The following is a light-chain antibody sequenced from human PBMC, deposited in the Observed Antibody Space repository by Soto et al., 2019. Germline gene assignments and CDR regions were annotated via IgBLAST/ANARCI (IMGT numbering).Light chain of an antibody. CDR1: SNDIGHYDL. J-gene: IGLJ6*01. V-gene: IGLV2-23*02. CDR2: QVT. Sequence: QSVLTQPASVSGSPGQSITISCTGTSNDIGHYDLVSWFQHHPGTAPQVIIYQVTKRPSGVSDLFSGSRSGNTASLTISGLQTEDEADYYGCSYAGTSTFVFGIGTKLTGL. CDR3: CSYAGTSTFV.